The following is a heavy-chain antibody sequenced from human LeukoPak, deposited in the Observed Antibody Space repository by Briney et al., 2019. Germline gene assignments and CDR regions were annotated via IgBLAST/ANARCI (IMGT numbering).Heavy chain of an antibody. CDR3: ARVKKLMPEFEF. Sequence: ASVKVSYKSSGYTFIDYYIHWVRQAPGQGLEWMGWINPNSGATKYAQKFQGRVSMTRDTSINTAYMDLTNLRPDDTAIFYCARVKKLMPEFEFWGQGTLVTVSS. J-gene: IGHJ4*02. CDR2: INPNSGAT. CDR1: GYTFIDYY. D-gene: IGHD2-2*01. V-gene: IGHV1-2*02.